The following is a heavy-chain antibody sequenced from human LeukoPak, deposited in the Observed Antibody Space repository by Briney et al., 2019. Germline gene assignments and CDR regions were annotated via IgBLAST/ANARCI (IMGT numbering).Heavy chain of an antibody. D-gene: IGHD2-2*02. Sequence: GGSLRLSCAASGFTFDRYAMHWVRQAPGKGLEWLRFVSHDAITEDYADSVKGRFTISRDTSRNMLYLEMKSLTPDDTAVYFCARDEDYQLLYQPDYWGQGTLVTVSS. CDR2: VSHDAITE. CDR3: ARDEDYQLLYQPDY. CDR1: GFTFDRYA. J-gene: IGHJ4*02. V-gene: IGHV3-30*03.